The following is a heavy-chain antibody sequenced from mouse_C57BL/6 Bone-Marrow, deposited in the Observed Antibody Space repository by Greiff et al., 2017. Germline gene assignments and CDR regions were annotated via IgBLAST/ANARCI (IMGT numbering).Heavy chain of an antibody. CDR1: GYSITSGYY. CDR2: ISYDGSN. J-gene: IGHJ1*03. D-gene: IGHD2-10*02. V-gene: IGHV3-6*01. Sequence: EVKLVESGPGLVKPSQSLSLTCSVTGYSITSGYYWNWIRQFPGNKLEWMGYISYDGSNNYNPSLKNRISITRDTSKNQFFLKLNSVTTEDTATYYCARGEYHWYFDVWGTGTTVTVSS. CDR3: ARGEYHWYFDV.